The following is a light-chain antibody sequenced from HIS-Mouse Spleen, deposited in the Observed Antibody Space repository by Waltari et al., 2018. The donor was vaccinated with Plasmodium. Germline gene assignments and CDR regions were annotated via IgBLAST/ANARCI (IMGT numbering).Light chain of an antibody. CDR2: EDS. CDR3: YSTDSSGNHRV. CDR1: ALPKKY. J-gene: IGLJ3*02. Sequence: SYELTQPPSVSVSPGQTARITCSGDALPKKYAYRYQQKSGQAPVLVIYEDSKRPSGSPERVSGSSAGTMATLTISGAQVEDEADYYCYSTDSSGNHRVFGGGNKLTVL. V-gene: IGLV3-10*01.